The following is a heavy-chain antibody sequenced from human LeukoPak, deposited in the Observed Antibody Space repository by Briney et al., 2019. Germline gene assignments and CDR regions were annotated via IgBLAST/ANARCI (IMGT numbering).Heavy chain of an antibody. V-gene: IGHV5-51*01. CDR2: IYPGDSDT. CDR1: GYSFTSYW. J-gene: IGHJ4*02. D-gene: IGHD5-18*01. Sequence: GESLKISCKGSGYSFTSYWIGWVRQIPGKVLEWMGIIYPGDSDTRYSPSFQGQVTISADKSISTAYLQWSSLKASDTAMYYCARQQLWSPLDFDYWGQGTLVTVSS. CDR3: ARQQLWSPLDFDY.